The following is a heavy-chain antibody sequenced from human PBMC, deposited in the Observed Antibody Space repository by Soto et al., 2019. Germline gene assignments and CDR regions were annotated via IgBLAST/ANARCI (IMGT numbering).Heavy chain of an antibody. CDR3: ARPVVAGTPDY. Sequence: QVQLVESGGGEVQPGTSLRLSCAASGFTFSRSPMHWVRQAPGKGLDWVGLISADGSSQHYADSVRGRLIISRDNFRNTMSLQMDRLKPEDTAVYYCARPVVAGTPDYWGQGALVSVSS. J-gene: IGHJ4*02. CDR1: GFTFSRSP. CDR2: ISADGSSQ. V-gene: IGHV3-30-3*01. D-gene: IGHD2-15*01.